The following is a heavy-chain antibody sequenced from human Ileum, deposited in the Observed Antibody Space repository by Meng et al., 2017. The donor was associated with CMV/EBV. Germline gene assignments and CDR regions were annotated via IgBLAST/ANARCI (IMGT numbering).Heavy chain of an antibody. J-gene: IGHJ4*02. V-gene: IGHV4-31*03. CDR2: IYYSGLS. CDR1: GDSFSSGGYY. CDR3: AKKLDY. Sequence: LYLTCTVSGDSFSSGGYYWTWIRQPPGKGLEWIGYIYYSGLSYYSPSLKSRLTISVDKSKNQFSLKLTSVTAADTAVYYCAKKLDYWGRGTLVTVSS.